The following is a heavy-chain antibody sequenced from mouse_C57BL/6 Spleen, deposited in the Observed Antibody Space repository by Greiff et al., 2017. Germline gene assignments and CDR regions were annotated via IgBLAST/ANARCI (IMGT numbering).Heavy chain of an antibody. Sequence: EVQVVESGGDLVKPGGSLKLSCAASGFTFTSYGMSWVRQTPDKRLEWVATISSGGSYTYYPDSVKGRFTISGDNAKNTLYLQMSSLKSEDTAMYYCARHNYDAFDYWGQGTTLTVSS. V-gene: IGHV5-6*01. D-gene: IGHD2-3*01. CDR3: ARHNYDAFDY. CDR1: GFTFTSYG. CDR2: ISSGGSYT. J-gene: IGHJ2*01.